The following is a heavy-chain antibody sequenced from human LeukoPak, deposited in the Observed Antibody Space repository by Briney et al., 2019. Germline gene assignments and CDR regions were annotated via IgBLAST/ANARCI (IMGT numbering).Heavy chain of an antibody. CDR2: ISSSSSYI. D-gene: IGHD3-3*01. CDR1: GFTFSSYS. V-gene: IGHV3-21*01. CDR3: ARDRGYDFWSGYSPRRPDAFDI. Sequence: PGGSLRLSCAASGFTFSSYSMNWVRQAPGKGLEWVSSISSSSSYIYYADSVKGRFTISRDNAKNSLYLQMNSLRAEDTAVYYCARDRGYDFWSGYSPRRPDAFDIWGQGTMVTVSS. J-gene: IGHJ3*02.